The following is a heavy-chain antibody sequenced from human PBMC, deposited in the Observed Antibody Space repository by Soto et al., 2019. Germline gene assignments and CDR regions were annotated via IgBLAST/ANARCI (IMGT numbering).Heavy chain of an antibody. V-gene: IGHV1-8*01. CDR1: GYTFTSYD. Sequence: QVQLVQSGAEVRTPGASVKVSCKASGYTFTSYDINWVRQATGQGPEWMGWMNPDSGHTGYVRKFQGRVTMTRNTDKTKGDEELSSLMSEDPDRDYCAWSLCGSNAKFHCLGQGNLDTVFS. CDR3: AWSLCGSNAKFHC. CDR2: MNPDSGHT. D-gene: IGHD3-10*01. J-gene: IGHJ4*02.